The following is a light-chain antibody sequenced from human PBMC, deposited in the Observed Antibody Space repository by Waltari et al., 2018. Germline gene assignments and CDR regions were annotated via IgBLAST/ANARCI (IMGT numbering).Light chain of an antibody. Sequence: QSVLTQPPSVSGAPGQRVTISCPGSSSTIGAGHDVHWYHHLPGPAPKLLIYGNSNRPSGVPDRFPGSQSGTSASLYISGLQAEDEADYYCQSYDSSLSGVVFGGGTKLTVL. CDR3: QSYDSSLSGVV. CDR2: GNS. V-gene: IGLV1-40*01. J-gene: IGLJ2*01. CDR1: SSTIGAGHD.